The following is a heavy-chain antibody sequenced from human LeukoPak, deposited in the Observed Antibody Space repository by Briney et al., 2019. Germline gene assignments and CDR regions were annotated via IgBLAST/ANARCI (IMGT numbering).Heavy chain of an antibody. Sequence: SVKVSCKASGGTFSSYAISWVRQAPGQGLEWMGGIIPIFGTANYAQKFQGRVTITADEYTSTAYMELSSLRSEDTAVYYCARDLVAAAGFDYWGQGTLVTVSS. CDR2: IIPIFGTA. J-gene: IGHJ4*02. V-gene: IGHV1-69*13. CDR1: GGTFSSYA. D-gene: IGHD6-13*01. CDR3: ARDLVAAAGFDY.